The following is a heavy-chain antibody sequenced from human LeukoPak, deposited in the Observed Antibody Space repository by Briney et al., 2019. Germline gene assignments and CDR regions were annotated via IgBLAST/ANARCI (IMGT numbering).Heavy chain of an antibody. D-gene: IGHD5-18*01. CDR3: ARDGYSYGPDFDY. Sequence: KPSETLSLTCAVSGYSISSGYYWGWIRPPPGKGLEWIGSIYHSGSTYYNPSLKSRVTISVDTSKNQFSLKLSSVTAADTAVYYCARDGYSYGPDFDYWGQGTLVTVSS. V-gene: IGHV4-38-2*02. J-gene: IGHJ4*02. CDR2: IYHSGST. CDR1: GYSISSGYY.